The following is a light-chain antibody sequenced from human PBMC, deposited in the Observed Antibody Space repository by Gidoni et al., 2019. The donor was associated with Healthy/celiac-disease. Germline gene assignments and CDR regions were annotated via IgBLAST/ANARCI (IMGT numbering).Light chain of an antibody. CDR1: SSNIGADDD. J-gene: IGLJ2*01. CDR3: QSYDSSLSAYVV. CDR2: DNS. Sequence: QSVLPSPPSVSAAPLPTVTNSCTGSSSNIGADDDVHWYQQLPRAAPKPPIYDNSNRPTGVPDRFYGSKSGTSASLANTGIQAEDEADYYCQSYDSSLSAYVVFGGGTKLTVL. V-gene: IGLV1-40*01.